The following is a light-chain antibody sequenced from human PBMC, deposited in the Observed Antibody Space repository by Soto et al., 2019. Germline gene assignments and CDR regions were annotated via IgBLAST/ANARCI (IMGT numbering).Light chain of an antibody. CDR3: QQYADWPPLT. CDR2: GAS. V-gene: IGKV3-15*01. CDR1: QSVSSN. Sequence: EIVMTQSPATLSVSPGDRATLSCRASQSVSSNLAWYQQKPGQAPRLVIYGASTRATAIPARFSGSGSGTEFTLTISSLQSEYFAVYYCQQYADWPPLTFGGGTKVEIK. J-gene: IGKJ4*01.